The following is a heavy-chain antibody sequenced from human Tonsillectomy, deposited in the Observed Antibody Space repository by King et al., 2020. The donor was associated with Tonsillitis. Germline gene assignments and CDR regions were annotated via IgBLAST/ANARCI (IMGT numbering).Heavy chain of an antibody. D-gene: IGHD6-19*01. Sequence: VQLVESGGGLVQPGGSLRLSCAASGFTFSSYAMSWVRQAPGKGLEWVSGISGSGGSTYYADSVKDRLTISRDNSKNTLYLQMNSLRAEDTAVYYCAKGAPGIAVAGSGAFDYWGQGTLVTVSS. CDR2: ISGSGGST. J-gene: IGHJ4*02. V-gene: IGHV3-23*04. CDR3: AKGAPGIAVAGSGAFDY. CDR1: GFTFSSYA.